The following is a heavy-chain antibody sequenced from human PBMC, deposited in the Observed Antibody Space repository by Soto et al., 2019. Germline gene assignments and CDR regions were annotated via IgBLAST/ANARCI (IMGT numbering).Heavy chain of an antibody. Sequence: SETLSLTCTVTGASIRSYYWTWIRQPPGKGLEWIGYMYYSGSTNYNPSLKSRVTISVATSKNHVSLRLSSVTAADSAVYYCATGLTFFNFWGQGTRVTVSS. J-gene: IGHJ4*02. CDR3: ATGLTFFNF. CDR1: GASIRSYY. CDR2: MYYSGST. V-gene: IGHV4-59*01.